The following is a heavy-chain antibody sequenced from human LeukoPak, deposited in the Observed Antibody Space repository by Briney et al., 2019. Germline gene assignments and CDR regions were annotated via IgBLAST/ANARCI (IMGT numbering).Heavy chain of an antibody. CDR3: TRWVVPALYSYMDV. J-gene: IGHJ6*03. V-gene: IGHV3-49*04. CDR1: GFTFSSYS. CDR2: IRSKAYGGTT. Sequence: GGSLRLSCAASGFTFSSYSMNWVRQAPGKGLEWVGFIRSKAYGGTTEYAASVKGRFTISRDDSKSIAYLQMNSLKTEDTAVYYCTRWVVPALYSYMDVWGKGTTVTVSS. D-gene: IGHD2-2*01.